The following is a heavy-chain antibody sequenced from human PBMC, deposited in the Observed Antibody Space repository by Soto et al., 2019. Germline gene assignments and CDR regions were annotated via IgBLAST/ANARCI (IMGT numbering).Heavy chain of an antibody. D-gene: IGHD5-18*01. V-gene: IGHV3-23*01. CDR3: AKDHSAGYYYMDV. Sequence: PGGSLGLSCAASGFTFCTYDMSWVRQAPGKGLAWVSTISGGAGSTYYADSVRGRFTISRDNSRNTLYLQMNSLRAEDTAVYYCAKDHSAGYYYMDVWGKGTTVTVSS. J-gene: IGHJ6*03. CDR1: GFTFCTYD. CDR2: ISGGAGST.